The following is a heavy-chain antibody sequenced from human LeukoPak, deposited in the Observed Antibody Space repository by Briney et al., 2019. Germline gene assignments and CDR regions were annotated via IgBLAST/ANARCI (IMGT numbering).Heavy chain of an antibody. V-gene: IGHV3-74*01. D-gene: IGHD1-26*01. J-gene: IGHJ1*01. CDR3: ARVPPSVGEATSEYFQD. Sequence: PGGSLRLSCAASGFTFSTYWMHWVRQAPGKGLLWVSRINTDGSITNYADSVKGRFTISRDNAKNTLYLQMNSLRSEDTAVYHCARVPPSVGEATSEYFQDWGQGTLVTVSS. CDR2: INTDGSIT. CDR1: GFTFSTYW.